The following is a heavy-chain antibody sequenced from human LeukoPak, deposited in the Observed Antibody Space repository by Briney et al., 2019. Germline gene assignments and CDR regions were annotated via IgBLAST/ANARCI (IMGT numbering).Heavy chain of an antibody. J-gene: IGHJ3*02. Sequence: PGGSLRLSCAASGSTFNSYAMSWVRQAPGKGLEWVSGISGSGGSTNYADSVKGRFTISRDNSKNTLYLQMNSLRAEDTAVYYCAKDSRYSGNYKAFDIWGQGTMVTVSS. CDR2: ISGSGGST. V-gene: IGHV3-23*01. D-gene: IGHD1-26*01. CDR1: GSTFNSYA. CDR3: AKDSRYSGNYKAFDI.